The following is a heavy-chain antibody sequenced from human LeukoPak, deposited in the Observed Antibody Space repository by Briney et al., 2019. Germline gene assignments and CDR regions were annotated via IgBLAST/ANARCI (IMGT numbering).Heavy chain of an antibody. CDR3: ARHLAPGGPYGAFDI. J-gene: IGHJ3*02. Sequence: SETLSLTCAVYGGSFSGYYWSWIRQPPGKGLEWIGEINHSGSTNYNPSLKSRVTISVDTSKNQFSLKLSSVTAADTAVYYCARHLAPGGPYGAFDIWGQGTMVTVSS. CDR2: INHSGST. V-gene: IGHV4-34*01. D-gene: IGHD3-10*01. CDR1: GGSFSGYY.